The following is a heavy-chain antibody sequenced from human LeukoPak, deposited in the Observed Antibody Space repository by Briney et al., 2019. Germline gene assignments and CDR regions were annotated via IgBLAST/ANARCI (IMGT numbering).Heavy chain of an antibody. CDR2: INHLGSA. D-gene: IGHD5-12*01. CDR3: AREDGSSGYDDF. V-gene: IGHV4-38-2*02. J-gene: IGHJ4*02. CDR1: GYSITITSF. Sequence: PSETLSLTCSVSGYSITITSFWAWIRQTPGKGLEWIGSINHLGSAYYNPSLESRVTISVDTSKNHFSLNLKSVTAADTAVYYCAREDGSSGYDDFWGQGTLVTVSS.